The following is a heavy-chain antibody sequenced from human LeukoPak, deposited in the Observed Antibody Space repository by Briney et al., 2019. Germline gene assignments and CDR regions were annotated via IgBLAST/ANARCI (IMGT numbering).Heavy chain of an antibody. V-gene: IGHV5-51*01. J-gene: IGHJ4*02. CDR1: GYSFTSYW. CDR3: ARRDYYGSGSYSSFDY. D-gene: IGHD3-10*01. CDR2: IYPGDSDT. Sequence: GESLKISCKGSGYSFTSYWIGWVRQMPGKGLEWMGIIYPGDSDTRNSPSFQGQVTMSADKSISTAYLQWSSLKASDTAMYYCARRDYYGSGSYSSFDYWGQGTLVTVSS.